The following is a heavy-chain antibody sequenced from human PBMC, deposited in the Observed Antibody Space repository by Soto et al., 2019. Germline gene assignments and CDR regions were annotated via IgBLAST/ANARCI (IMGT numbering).Heavy chain of an antibody. CDR1: GYSFTGYW. CDR2: IYPGDSDT. V-gene: IGHV5-51*01. J-gene: IGHJ6*02. CDR3: ARHRELESYYYYYGMDV. Sequence: GESLKISCKGSGYSFTGYWIGWVRQMPGKGLEWMGIIYPGDSDTRYSPSFQGQVTISADKSISTAYLQWSSLKASDTAMYYCARHRELESYYYYYGMDVWGQGTTVTVSS. D-gene: IGHD3-3*02.